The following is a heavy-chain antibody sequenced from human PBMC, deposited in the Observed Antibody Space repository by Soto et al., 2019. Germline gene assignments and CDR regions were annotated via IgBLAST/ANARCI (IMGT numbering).Heavy chain of an antibody. CDR2: ISGGGGST. D-gene: IGHD3-9*01. CDR3: AKGPEYDILTGCDY. Sequence: EVQLLECGGGFVQPGESLRLSCAASGFTFSLSAMSWVRQALGRGLEWVSSISGGGGSTEYADSVKGRFTISRDNSKDTVHLQMNSLRAEDTAVYYCAKGPEYDILTGCDYWGQGALVTVSS. J-gene: IGHJ4*02. CDR1: GFTFSLSA. V-gene: IGHV3-23*01.